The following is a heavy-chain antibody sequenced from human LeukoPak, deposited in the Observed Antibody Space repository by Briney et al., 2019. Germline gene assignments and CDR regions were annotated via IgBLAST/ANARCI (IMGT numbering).Heavy chain of an antibody. CDR2: IYPGDSDT. J-gene: IGHJ3*02. Sequence: GESLKISCKGSGYSFTSYWIGWVRQMPGKGLEWMGIIYPGDSDTRYSPSFQGQVTISADKSISTAYLQWSSLKASDTAMYYCASSIATRNDAFDIWGQGTMVTVSS. CDR1: GYSFTSYW. CDR3: ASSIATRNDAFDI. V-gene: IGHV5-51*01. D-gene: IGHD6-6*01.